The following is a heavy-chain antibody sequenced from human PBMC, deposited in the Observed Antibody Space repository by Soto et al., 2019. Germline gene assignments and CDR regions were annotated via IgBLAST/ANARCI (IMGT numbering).Heavy chain of an antibody. CDR2: IIPIFGTA. D-gene: IGHD5-12*01. Sequence: SVKVSCKASGGTFSSYAISWVRQAPGQGLEWMGGIIPIFGTANYAQKFQGRVTITADESTSTAYMELSSLRSEDTAVHYCARDLRMATIPPYYYGMDVWGQGTTVTVSS. V-gene: IGHV1-69*13. J-gene: IGHJ6*02. CDR1: GGTFSSYA. CDR3: ARDLRMATIPPYYYGMDV.